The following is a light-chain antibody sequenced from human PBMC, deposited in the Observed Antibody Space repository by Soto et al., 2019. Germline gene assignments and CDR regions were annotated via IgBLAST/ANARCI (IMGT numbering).Light chain of an antibody. V-gene: IGKV1-5*03. CDR2: QAS. CDR1: PSIITW. Sequence: DIQMTQSPSTLSASVGDRVTITCRARPSIITWLAWYQEKPGKAPKLLIYQASSLESGDPSSFNGSDSGTEFPLTFSSLQPDDYATYYFQRYNAYTWTFGQGTKVEIK. CDR3: QRYNAYTWT. J-gene: IGKJ1*01.